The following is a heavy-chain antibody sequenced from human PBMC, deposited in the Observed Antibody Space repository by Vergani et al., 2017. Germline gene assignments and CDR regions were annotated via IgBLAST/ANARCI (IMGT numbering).Heavy chain of an antibody. V-gene: IGHV2-5*01. Sequence: QITLKESGPTLVKPTQTLTLTCTFSGFSLSTSGVGVGWIRQPPGKALEWLALIYWNDDKRYSPSLKSRLTITKDTSKNQVVLTMTNMDPVDTATYYCAHRRSEWEEDYGDTNWFDPWGQGTLVTVSA. CDR3: AHRRSEWEEDYGDTNWFDP. CDR1: GFSLSTSGVG. CDR2: IYWNDDK. J-gene: IGHJ5*02. D-gene: IGHD4-17*01.